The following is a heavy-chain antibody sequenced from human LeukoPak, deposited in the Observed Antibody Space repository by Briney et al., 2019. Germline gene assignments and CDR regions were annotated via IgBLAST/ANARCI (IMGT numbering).Heavy chain of an antibody. Sequence: GGSLRLSCAASGFTFSRYAMSWVRQAPGKGLEWVSAISGSGGSTYYADSVKGRFTISRDNSKNTLYLQMNSLRAEDTAVYYCARDSYSPDDAFDIWGQGTMVTVSS. CDR3: ARDSYSPDDAFDI. J-gene: IGHJ3*02. CDR2: ISGSGGST. V-gene: IGHV3-23*01. D-gene: IGHD2-21*01. CDR1: GFTFSRYA.